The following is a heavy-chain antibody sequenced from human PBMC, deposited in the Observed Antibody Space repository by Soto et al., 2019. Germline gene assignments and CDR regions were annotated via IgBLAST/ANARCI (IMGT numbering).Heavy chain of an antibody. J-gene: IGHJ4*02. Sequence: GGSLRLSCAASGFTFGDYWMHWVRQPPGKGPEWVSRMTGDGRTTQYADSVKGRFTASRDNAKSTLYLQMNSLRAEDTAVYYCATAEVDYWGPGTLVT. CDR3: ATAEVDY. CDR1: GFTFGDYW. CDR2: MTGDGRTT. V-gene: IGHV3-74*03.